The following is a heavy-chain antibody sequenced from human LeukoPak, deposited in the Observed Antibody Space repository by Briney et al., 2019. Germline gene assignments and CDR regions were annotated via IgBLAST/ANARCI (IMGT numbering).Heavy chain of an antibody. V-gene: IGHV3-23*01. D-gene: IGHD6-13*01. Sequence: PGGSLRLSCAASGFTFSSYAMSWVRQAPGKGLEWVSAISGSGGSTYYADSVKGRFTISRDNSKNTLYLQMNSLKIEDTAVYYCTTEGGTEYSSSWSDGGFDFWGQGTLVTVSS. CDR1: GFTFSSYA. CDR3: TTEGGTEYSSSWSDGGFDF. J-gene: IGHJ4*02. CDR2: ISGSGGST.